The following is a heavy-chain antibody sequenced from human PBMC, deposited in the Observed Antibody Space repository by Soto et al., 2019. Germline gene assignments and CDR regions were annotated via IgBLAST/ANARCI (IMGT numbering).Heavy chain of an antibody. CDR3: ARDRRIAATADFYFDS. CDR2: ISSRTNTI. D-gene: IGHD6-6*01. CDR1: GFTFIAYS. V-gene: IGHV3-48*01. Sequence: EVQLVESGGGLVQPGGSLRLSCAASGFTFIAYSMNWVRQAPGKGLEWVSYISSRTNTIYYADSVQGRFTISRDDAKNSLSLQMDSLRAEDTAVYYCARDRRIAATADFYFDSWGEVTLVTVSS. J-gene: IGHJ4*02.